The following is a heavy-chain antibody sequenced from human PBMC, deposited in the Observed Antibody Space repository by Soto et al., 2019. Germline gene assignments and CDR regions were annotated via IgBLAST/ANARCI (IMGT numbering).Heavy chain of an antibody. Sequence: PSETLSLTCNVPGGSMISYYWTWIRQSPEKGLEWIGYIYNSGSTKYNPSLKRRVNISVDTSKNQFSLQLNSVTAADTAVYYCARESFPYSISGRGFDYWGPGTLVTVSS. D-gene: IGHD6-13*01. CDR2: IYNSGST. CDR3: ARESFPYSISGRGFDY. J-gene: IGHJ4*02. CDR1: GGSMISYY. V-gene: IGHV4-59*01.